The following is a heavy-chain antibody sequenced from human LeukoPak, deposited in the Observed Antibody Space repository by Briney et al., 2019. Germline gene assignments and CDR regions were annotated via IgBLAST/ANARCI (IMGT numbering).Heavy chain of an antibody. J-gene: IGHJ4*02. CDR3: AKGFSSAWFGMYFDQ. CDR1: GVTLSADA. Sequence: GGSLRLSCTASGVTLSADAMSWVRPAPGKGLEWVSTFSGSGDTTFYADSVRGRFTISRDKSKKTLYLQMNSLRVEDTALYYCAKGFSSAWFGMYFDQWGQGTQVTVSS. CDR2: FSGSGDTT. D-gene: IGHD6-19*01. V-gene: IGHV3-23*01.